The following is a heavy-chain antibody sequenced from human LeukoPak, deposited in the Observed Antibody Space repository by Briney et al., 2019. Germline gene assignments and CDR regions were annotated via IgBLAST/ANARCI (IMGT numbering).Heavy chain of an antibody. CDR1: GFTFSSYE. Sequence: GGSLRLSCAAAGFTFSSYEMNWVRQAPGKGLEWVSYISSSGSTIYYADSVKGRFTISRDNAKNSLYLQMNSLRAEDTAVYYCALDQWRFDYWGQGTLVTVSS. D-gene: IGHD1/OR15-1a*01. CDR3: ALDQWRFDY. V-gene: IGHV3-48*03. J-gene: IGHJ4*02. CDR2: ISSSGSTI.